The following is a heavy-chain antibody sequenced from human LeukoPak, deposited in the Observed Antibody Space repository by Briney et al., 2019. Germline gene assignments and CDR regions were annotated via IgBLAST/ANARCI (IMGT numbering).Heavy chain of an antibody. J-gene: IGHJ6*04. D-gene: IGHD3-10*02. V-gene: IGHV3-21*01. CDR3: AELGITMIGGV. Sequence: PGGSLRLSCAASGFTFSSYNMNWVRQAPGKGLEWVSSISSSSSYIYYADSVQGRFTISRDNAKNSLYLQMNSLRAEDTAVYYCAELGITMIGGVWGKGTTVTISS. CDR1: GFTFSSYN. CDR2: ISSSSSYI.